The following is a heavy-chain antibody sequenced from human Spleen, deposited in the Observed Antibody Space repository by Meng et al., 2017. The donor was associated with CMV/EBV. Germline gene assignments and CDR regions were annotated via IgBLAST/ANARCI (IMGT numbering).Heavy chain of an antibody. Sequence: GESLKISCAASGFTFSSYAMSWVRQAPGKGLEWVSAVTGSGGSTYYADSVKGRFTISRDNSKNTLYLQMNSLRPEDTAVYYCAREGVYFDYWGQGTPVTVSS. D-gene: IGHD1-26*01. V-gene: IGHV3-23*01. J-gene: IGHJ4*02. CDR2: VTGSGGST. CDR3: AREGVYFDY. CDR1: GFTFSSYA.